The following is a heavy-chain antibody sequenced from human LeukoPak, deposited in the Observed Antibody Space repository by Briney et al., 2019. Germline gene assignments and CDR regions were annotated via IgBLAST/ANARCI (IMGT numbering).Heavy chain of an antibody. J-gene: IGHJ4*02. D-gene: IGHD3-3*01. CDR3: VRDQFFSFDY. Sequence: GGSLRLSCAASGFTFSTYSMNWVRQAPGKGLEWVSYISGTSSFIYYADSVKGRFTISRDNAKNSLYLQMNSLRDEDTAVYYCVRDQFFSFDYWGQGTLVTVSS. CDR2: ISGTSSFI. CDR1: GFTFSTYS. V-gene: IGHV3-48*02.